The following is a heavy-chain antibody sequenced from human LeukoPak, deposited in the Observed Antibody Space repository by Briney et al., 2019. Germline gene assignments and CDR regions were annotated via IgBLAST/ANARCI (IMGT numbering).Heavy chain of an antibody. D-gene: IGHD3-16*01. CDR2: IYHSGST. CDR3: ARDLGGRDY. J-gene: IGHJ4*02. CDR1: GYSISGGYF. V-gene: IGHV4-38-2*02. Sequence: SETLSLTCTVSGYSISGGYFWAWIRQPPGKGLEWIGRIYHSGSTYYNPSLKSRVTISVDTSKNQFSLKLSSVTAADTAVYYCARDLGGRDYWGQGTLVTVSS.